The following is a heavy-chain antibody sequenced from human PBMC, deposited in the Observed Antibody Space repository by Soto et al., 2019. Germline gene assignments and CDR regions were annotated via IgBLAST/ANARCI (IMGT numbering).Heavy chain of an antibody. Sequence: EVQLLESGGGLVQPGGSLRLSCAASGFTFSSYAMSWVRQAPGKGLEWVSAISGSGGSTYYADSVKGRFTISRDNSKNALYLKMNSLRAEDTAVYYCAKDPGAYYYGSGSYSKGVYWGQGTLVTVSS. CDR3: AKDPGAYYYGSGSYSKGVY. V-gene: IGHV3-23*01. CDR2: ISGSGGST. CDR1: GFTFSSYA. D-gene: IGHD3-10*01. J-gene: IGHJ4*02.